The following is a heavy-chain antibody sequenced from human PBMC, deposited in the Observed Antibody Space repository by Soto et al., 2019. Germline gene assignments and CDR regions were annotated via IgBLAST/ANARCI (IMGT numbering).Heavy chain of an antibody. V-gene: IGHV4-31*03. CDR2: IYYSGST. CDR3: ARHYRPGPIAVNWFDP. J-gene: IGHJ5*02. Sequence: QVQLQESGPGLVKPSQTLSLTCTVSGGSISSGGYYWSWIRQHPGKGLEWIGYIYYSGSTYYNPSLKRRVTISVDTRKTQFSLKLSSVTAADTAVYYCARHYRPGPIAVNWFDPWGQGTLVTVSS. CDR1: GGSISSGGYY. D-gene: IGHD6-13*01.